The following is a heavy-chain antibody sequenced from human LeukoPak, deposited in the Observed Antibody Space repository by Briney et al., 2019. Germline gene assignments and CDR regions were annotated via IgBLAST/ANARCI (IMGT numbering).Heavy chain of an antibody. D-gene: IGHD2-2*01. J-gene: IGHJ1*01. V-gene: IGHV3-23*01. CDR2: ISGSGGST. CDR3: AKGGVVPAPRVEYFQH. Sequence: GGSLRLSCAASGFTFSSYAMSWVRQAPGKGLEWVSAISGSGGSTYYADSVKGRFTISRDNSKNTLYLQMNSLRAEDTAVYYCAKGGVVPAPRVEYFQHWGQGTLVTVSS. CDR1: GFTFSSYA.